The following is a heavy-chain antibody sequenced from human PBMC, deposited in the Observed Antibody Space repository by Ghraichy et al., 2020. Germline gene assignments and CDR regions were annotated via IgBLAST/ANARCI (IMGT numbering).Heavy chain of an antibody. CDR3: ARGPWHPITGTTLSEFDY. CDR1: GFTFSDYY. Sequence: GESLNISCAASGFTFSDYYMSWIRQAPGKGLEWVSYISSSGSTIYYADSVKGRFTISRDNAKNSLYLQMNSLRAEDTAVYYCARGPWHPITGTTLSEFDYWGQGTLVTVSS. V-gene: IGHV3-11*01. CDR2: ISSSGSTI. J-gene: IGHJ4*02. D-gene: IGHD1-7*01.